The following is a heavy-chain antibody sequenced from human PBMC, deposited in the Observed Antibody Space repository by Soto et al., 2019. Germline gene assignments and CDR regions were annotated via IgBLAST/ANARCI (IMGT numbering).Heavy chain of an antibody. D-gene: IGHD3-10*01. J-gene: IGHJ6*02. CDR1: GFSFSSYS. CDR3: ARDPTVWFGDNYYYYGLDV. V-gene: IGHV3-48*02. CDR2: ISSGSTAI. Sequence: EVQLVESGGGLVQPGGSLRLSCAASGFSFSSYSMTWVRQAPGKGLEWLSSISSGSTAIYYAESVKGRFTISRDNAKKSLDLQMNSLRDEDTAVYYCARDPTVWFGDNYYYYGLDVWSQGTTVTVSS.